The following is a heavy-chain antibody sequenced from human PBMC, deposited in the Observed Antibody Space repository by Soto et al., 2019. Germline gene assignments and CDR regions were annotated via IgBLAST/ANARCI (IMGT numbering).Heavy chain of an antibody. Sequence: PGGSLRLSCAASGFTFGTYTMNWVRQAPGKGLDWVSGISGTGNTNYTDSVKGRFTISRDNSKNTLYLQMNSLRAEDTAVYYCVKGPFGSTGNYWGQGTLVTVSS. CDR2: ISGTGNT. V-gene: IGHV3-23*01. CDR3: VKGPFGSTGNY. D-gene: IGHD2-2*01. CDR1: GFTFGTYT. J-gene: IGHJ4*02.